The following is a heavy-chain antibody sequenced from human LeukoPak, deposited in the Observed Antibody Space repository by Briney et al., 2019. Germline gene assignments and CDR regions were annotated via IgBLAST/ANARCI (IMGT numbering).Heavy chain of an antibody. CDR3: AATRTYYYDSSGSTYNWFDP. Sequence: PGGSLRLSCAASGFTFSSYAMSWVRQAPGKGLEWVSAISGSGGSTYYADSVKGRFTISRDNSKNTLYLQMNGLRAEDTAVYYCAATRTYYYDSSGSTYNWFDPWGQGTLVTDSS. J-gene: IGHJ5*02. CDR1: GFTFSSYA. CDR2: ISGSGGST. D-gene: IGHD3-22*01. V-gene: IGHV3-23*01.